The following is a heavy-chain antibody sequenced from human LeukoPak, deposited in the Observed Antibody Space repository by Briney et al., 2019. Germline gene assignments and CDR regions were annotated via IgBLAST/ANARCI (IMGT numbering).Heavy chain of an antibody. CDR1: GFTFSSYA. CDR2: ISYDGSNK. D-gene: IGHD3-22*01. Sequence: GGSLRLSCAASGFTFSSYAMHWVRQAPGKGLEWVAVISYDGSNKYYAASVKGRFTISRDNSKNTLYLQMNSLRAEDTAVYYCARVSAMIVVVRNAFDIRGQGTMVTVSS. CDR3: ARVSAMIVVVRNAFDI. V-gene: IGHV3-30-3*01. J-gene: IGHJ3*02.